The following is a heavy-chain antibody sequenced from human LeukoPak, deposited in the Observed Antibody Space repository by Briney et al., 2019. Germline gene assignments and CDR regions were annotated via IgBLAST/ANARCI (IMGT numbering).Heavy chain of an antibody. CDR2: ISSSRSYI. D-gene: IGHD2-2*01. CDR1: GFTFSSYS. CDR3: ARLVPAAIIDY. Sequence: GGSLRLSCAASGFTFSSYSMNWVRQAPGKGLEWVSSISSSRSYIYYADSVKGRFTISRDNAKNSLYLQMNSLRAEDTAVYYCARLVPAAIIDYWGQGTLVTVSS. J-gene: IGHJ4*02. V-gene: IGHV3-21*01.